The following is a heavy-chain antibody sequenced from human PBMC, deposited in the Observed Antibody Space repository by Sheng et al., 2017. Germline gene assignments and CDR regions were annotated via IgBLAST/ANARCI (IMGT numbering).Heavy chain of an antibody. D-gene: IGHD3-16*01. Sequence: EVQLVESGGGLVQPGGSLKLSCAASGLTFSGSAMHWVRQASGKGLEWVGRITSKANNYATAYAASVKGRFTISRXDSKNTAYLQMNSLKTEDTAVYYCTRLGDGNNWGNDAFDIWGQGTMVTVSS. V-gene: IGHV3-73*02. CDR3: TRLGDGNNWGNDAFDI. CDR2: ITSKANNYAT. J-gene: IGHJ3*02. CDR1: GLTFSGSA.